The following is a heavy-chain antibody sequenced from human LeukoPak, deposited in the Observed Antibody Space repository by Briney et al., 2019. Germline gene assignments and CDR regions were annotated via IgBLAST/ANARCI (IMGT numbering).Heavy chain of an antibody. Sequence: GGSLRLSCAATGFAFRSYAMSWVRRAPGKGLEWVSSIISSGDVTYYADSLTGRFTISRDNSKNMVYLQMDSLRAEDSAVYYCAKNGGYSYGLYYFDYWGQGALVTVSS. CDR2: IISSGDVT. J-gene: IGHJ4*02. CDR1: GFAFRSYA. CDR3: AKNGGYSYGLYYFDY. V-gene: IGHV3-23*01. D-gene: IGHD5-18*01.